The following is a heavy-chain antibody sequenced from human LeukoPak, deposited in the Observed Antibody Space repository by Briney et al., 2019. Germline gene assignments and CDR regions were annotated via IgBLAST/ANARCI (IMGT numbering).Heavy chain of an antibody. CDR2: IYYSGST. Sequence: SETLSLTCTVSGGSISSSSYCWGWIRQPPGKGLEWIGSIYYSGSTYYNPSLKSRVTISVDTSKNQFSLKLSSVTAADTAVYYCARRPDYYYYMDVWGKGTTVTVSS. J-gene: IGHJ6*03. CDR3: ARRPDYYYYMDV. CDR1: GGSISSSSYC. V-gene: IGHV4-39*01. D-gene: IGHD1-14*01.